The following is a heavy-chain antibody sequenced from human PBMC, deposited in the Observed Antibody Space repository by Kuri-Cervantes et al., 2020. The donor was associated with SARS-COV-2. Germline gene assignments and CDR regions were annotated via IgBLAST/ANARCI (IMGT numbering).Heavy chain of an antibody. D-gene: IGHD2-21*02. J-gene: IGHJ4*02. CDR2: INPDGSYT. CDR3: ARGTGWLVVTATVTPMDLDY. V-gene: IGHV3-74*01. Sequence: LSLTCAASGFTFSGHWINWVRQAPGQGLVWVSRINPDGSYTNNADSVKGRFTLSIDNAKNTLYLQMNSLRAEDTAFYYCARGTGWLVVTATVTPMDLDYWGQGTLVTVSS. CDR1: GFTFSGHW.